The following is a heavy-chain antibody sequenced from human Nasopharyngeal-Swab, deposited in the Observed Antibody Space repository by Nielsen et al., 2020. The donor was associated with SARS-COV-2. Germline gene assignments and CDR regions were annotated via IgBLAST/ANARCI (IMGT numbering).Heavy chain of an antibody. Sequence: GGSLRLSCAASGFTFSRYWMHWVRQLPGKGLVWVSRIDSNGDSAIYADAVKGRFTVSRDNAKNTLYLEMGSLRAEDTALYYCARGGFDHAFDIWGQGTMVTVSS. CDR3: ARGGFDHAFDI. CDR1: GFTFSRYW. V-gene: IGHV3-74*01. D-gene: IGHD3-10*01. J-gene: IGHJ3*02. CDR2: IDSNGDSA.